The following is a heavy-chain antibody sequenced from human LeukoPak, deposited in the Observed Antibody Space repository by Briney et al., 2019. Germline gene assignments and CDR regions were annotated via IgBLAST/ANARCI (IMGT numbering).Heavy chain of an antibody. D-gene: IGHD3-10*01. CDR2: MSHNRGT. Sequence: SEALSLTCAVSGHSISTGYYWGWIRQPPGKGLEWIGSMSHNRGTYYNPSLKSRVTISMDTSKNQISLRLTSVTAADTAVYYCASYYASGVSAYNYYGMDVWGKGTTVTVSS. V-gene: IGHV4-38-2*01. CDR3: ASYYASGVSAYNYYGMDV. CDR1: GHSISTGYY. J-gene: IGHJ6*04.